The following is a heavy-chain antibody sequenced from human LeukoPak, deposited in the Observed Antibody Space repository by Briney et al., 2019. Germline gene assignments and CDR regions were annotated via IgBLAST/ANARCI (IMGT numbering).Heavy chain of an antibody. CDR1: GFTFSDYY. V-gene: IGHV3-11*01. CDR2: ISSSGSTI. Sequence: GGSLRLSCAASGFTFSDYYMSWIRQAPGKGLEWVSYISSSGSTIYYADSVKGRFTISRDNAKNSLYLQMNSLRAEDTAVYYCARELAYYDNSGYYDHFDYWGQGTLVTVSS. J-gene: IGHJ4*02. D-gene: IGHD3-22*01. CDR3: ARELAYYDNSGYYDHFDY.